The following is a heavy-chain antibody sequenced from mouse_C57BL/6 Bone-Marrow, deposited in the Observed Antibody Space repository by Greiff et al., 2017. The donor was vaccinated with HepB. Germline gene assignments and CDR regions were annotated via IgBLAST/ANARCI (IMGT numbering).Heavy chain of an antibody. CDR1: GYTFTSYW. CDR2: IDPSDSYT. J-gene: IGHJ1*03. V-gene: IGHV1-69*01. CDR3: ARGPLYYYGSSHWYFDV. D-gene: IGHD1-1*01. Sequence: QVQLQQSGAELVMPGASVKLSCKASGYTFTSYWMHWVKQRPGQGLEWIGEIDPSDSYTNYNQKFKGKSTLTVDKSSSTAYMQLSSLTSEDSAVYYCARGPLYYYGSSHWYFDVWGTGTTVTVSS.